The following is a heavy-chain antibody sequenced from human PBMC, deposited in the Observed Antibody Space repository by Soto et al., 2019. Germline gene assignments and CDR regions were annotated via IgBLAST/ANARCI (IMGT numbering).Heavy chain of an antibody. V-gene: IGHV6-1*01. J-gene: IGHJ4*02. CDR1: GDSVSSNSAA. D-gene: IGHD3-22*01. Sequence: PSQTLSLTFAISGDSVSSNSAALNWIRQSPSRGLEWLGRTYYRSKWYNHYAVSVKSRITVNPDTSKKQCSLQLNSVTPEDTAVYYCATRGPGGYIDYWGQGTLVTVSS. CDR3: ATRGPGGYIDY. CDR2: TYYRSKWYN.